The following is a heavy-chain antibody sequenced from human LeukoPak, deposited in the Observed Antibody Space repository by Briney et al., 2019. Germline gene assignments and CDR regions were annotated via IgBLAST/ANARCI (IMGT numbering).Heavy chain of an antibody. J-gene: IGHJ6*04. V-gene: IGHV3-30*03. CDR1: GFTFSSYG. D-gene: IGHD3-10*02. Sequence: GRSLRLSCAASGFTFSSYGMHWVRQAPGKGLEWVGFISYDGRNKYYADSVKGRFTISRDNSKNTLYLQMNSLRAEDTAVYYCAALGITMIGGVWGKGTTVTISS. CDR2: ISYDGRNK. CDR3: AALGITMIGGV.